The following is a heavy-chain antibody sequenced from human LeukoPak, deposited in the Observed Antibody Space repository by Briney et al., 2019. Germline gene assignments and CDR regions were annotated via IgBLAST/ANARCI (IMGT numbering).Heavy chain of an antibody. J-gene: IGHJ4*02. Sequence: SETLSLTCAVYGGSFSGYYWSWIRQPPGKGLEWIGEINHSGSTNYNPSLKSRVTTSVDTSKNQFSLKLSSVTAADTAVYYCARGVRTYYDFWSQYYFDYWGQGTLVTVSS. CDR3: ARGVRTYYDFWSQYYFDY. D-gene: IGHD3-3*01. V-gene: IGHV4-34*01. CDR2: INHSGST. CDR1: GGSFSGYY.